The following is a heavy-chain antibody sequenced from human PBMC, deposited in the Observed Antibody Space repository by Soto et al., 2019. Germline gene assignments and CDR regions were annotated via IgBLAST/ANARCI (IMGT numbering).Heavy chain of an antibody. Sequence: GGSLRLSCAASGFTFSSYAMSRVRQAPGKGLEWVSAISGSGGSTYYADSVKGRFTISRDNSKNTLYLQMNSLRAEDTAVYYCAKGAPYDSSGYHNWFDPWGQGTLVTISS. V-gene: IGHV3-23*01. CDR1: GFTFSSYA. CDR3: AKGAPYDSSGYHNWFDP. D-gene: IGHD3-22*01. J-gene: IGHJ5*02. CDR2: ISGSGGST.